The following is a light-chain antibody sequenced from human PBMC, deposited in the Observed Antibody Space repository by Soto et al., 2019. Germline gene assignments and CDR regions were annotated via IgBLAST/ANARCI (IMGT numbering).Light chain of an antibody. CDR2: MAS. J-gene: IGKJ1*01. CDR1: QSISVW. CDR3: QQYHIYWT. Sequence: DIQMTQSPSTLSASVGDRVTITCRASQSISVWLAWYQQKPGTAPKLLIYMASSLESGVPSRFSGSGSGTEFTLTISSLQPEDFATYYCQQYHIYWTFGQGTKVEIK. V-gene: IGKV1-5*03.